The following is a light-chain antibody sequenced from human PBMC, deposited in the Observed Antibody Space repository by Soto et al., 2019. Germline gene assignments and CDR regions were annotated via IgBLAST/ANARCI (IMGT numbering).Light chain of an antibody. J-gene: IGKJ5*01. CDR1: QSVSSY. CDR2: DAS. Sequence: EIVLTQSPATLSLSPGERATLSCRASQSVSSYLAWYQQKPGQAPTLLIYDASNRATGIPARFSGSGSGTDFTLTISSLEPEDFAVYYCQQRSNGPPGFTFGQGTRLEIK. V-gene: IGKV3-11*01. CDR3: QQRSNGPPGFT.